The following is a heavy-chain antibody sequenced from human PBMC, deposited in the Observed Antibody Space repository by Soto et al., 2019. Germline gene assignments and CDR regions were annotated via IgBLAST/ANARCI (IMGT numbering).Heavy chain of an antibody. D-gene: IGHD1-7*01. CDR1: GFTFSASA. Sequence: SVKVSCKASGFTFSASAVQWVRQARGQRLEWIGWTVVGSGDTNYAQDFQERVTITMDMSTSTAYMQLSSLRSEDTAIYYCAGTTSSYYYYGMDVWGQGTTVTVSS. V-gene: IGHV1-58*01. J-gene: IGHJ6*02. CDR2: TVVGSGDT. CDR3: AGTTSSYYYYGMDV.